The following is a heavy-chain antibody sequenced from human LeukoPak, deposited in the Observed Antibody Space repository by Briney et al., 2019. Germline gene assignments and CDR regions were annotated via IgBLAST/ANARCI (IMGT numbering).Heavy chain of an antibody. Sequence: SETLSLTCTVSGVSVNTRVYYWDWIRHSPGKGLEWIGDVFSRGDTYFNPSFRSRATMSIDTSVNQFSLTLTSVTAADTAIYYCARHPARSNWFDPWGQGTLVTVSS. J-gene: IGHJ5*02. CDR2: VFSRGDT. CDR3: ARHPARSNWFDP. CDR1: GVSVNTRVYY. V-gene: IGHV4-39*01.